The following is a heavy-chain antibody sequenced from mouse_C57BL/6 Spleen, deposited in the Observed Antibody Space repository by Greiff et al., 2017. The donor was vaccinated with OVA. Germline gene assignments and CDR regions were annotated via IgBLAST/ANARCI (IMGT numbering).Heavy chain of an antibody. Sequence: VQVVESGAELVRPGASVTLSCKASGYTFTDYEMHWVKQTPVHGLEWIGAIDPETGGTAYNQKFKGKAILTADKSSSTAYMELRSLTSEDSAVYYCTRGGGSYYFDYWGQGTTLTVSS. D-gene: IGHD1-1*02. V-gene: IGHV1-15*01. J-gene: IGHJ2*01. CDR3: TRGGGSYYFDY. CDR2: IDPETGGT. CDR1: GYTFTDYE.